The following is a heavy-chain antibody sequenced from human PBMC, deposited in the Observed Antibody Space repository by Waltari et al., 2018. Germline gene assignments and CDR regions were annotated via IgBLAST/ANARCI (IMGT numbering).Heavy chain of an antibody. J-gene: IGHJ3*01. CDR3: ARYPRRGNNYDSFDL. CDR2: FSNVGDYT. Sequence: QGQLVESGGNVVAPGGSLTLSCAASGFTFGNYYMSWIRQAPGKGLEWIAYFSNVGDYTNHADSVKGRFAISRDNVKNSIYLHMNGLGVDDTGVYFCARYPRRGNNYDSFDLWGQGTMVIVSS. CDR1: GFTFGNYY. V-gene: IGHV3-11*06.